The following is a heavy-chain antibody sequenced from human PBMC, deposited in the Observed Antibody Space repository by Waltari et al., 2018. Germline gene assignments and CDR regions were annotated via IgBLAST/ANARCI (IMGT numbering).Heavy chain of an antibody. CDR3: AKGSRGYTNYFFDS. CDR1: GFSFLGFA. CDR2: ISGSGATP. J-gene: IGHJ4*02. D-gene: IGHD3-16*02. Sequence: EVQLLESAGGLVQPGEALRLSCEDSGFSFLGFAMTWVRQAPGEGLECFASISGSGATPFYADSVKGRFTIVRDNSRDTVYLQMNSLRVDDSAVYYCAKGSRGYTNYFFDSWGQGTLVSVSS. V-gene: IGHV3-23*01.